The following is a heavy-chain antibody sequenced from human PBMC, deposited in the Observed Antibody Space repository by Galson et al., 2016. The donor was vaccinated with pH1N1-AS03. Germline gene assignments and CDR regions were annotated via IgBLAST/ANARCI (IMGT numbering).Heavy chain of an antibody. D-gene: IGHD6-19*01. V-gene: IGHV3-23*01. CDR1: RFIFSSYQ. CDR2: YGGSDENT. Sequence: SLRLSCAASRFIFSSYQMSWVRQAPGKGLEWVSTYGGSDENTYYADSVKGRFTISRDSSKNTLYLQMNTLRAEDTALYYCARDPDPNDNGWFYFDNWGQGVLVTVSS. J-gene: IGHJ4*01. CDR3: ARDPDPNDNGWFYFDN.